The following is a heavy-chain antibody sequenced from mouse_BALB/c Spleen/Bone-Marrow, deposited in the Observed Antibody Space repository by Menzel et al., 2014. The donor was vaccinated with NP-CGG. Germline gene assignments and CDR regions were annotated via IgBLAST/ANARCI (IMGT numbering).Heavy chain of an antibody. J-gene: IGHJ3*01. CDR1: GFDFSRYW. CDR3: AKNYYYGYVAY. Sequence: EVQLVESGGGLVQPGGSLKLSCAASGFDFSRYWMTWVRQAPGKGLEWIGEINPDSSTINHTPSLKDKFIISRDNAKNTLYLQMSKVRSEDTALYYCAKNYYYGYVAYWGQGTLVTVSA. CDR2: INPDSSTI. V-gene: IGHV4-1*02. D-gene: IGHD1-2*01.